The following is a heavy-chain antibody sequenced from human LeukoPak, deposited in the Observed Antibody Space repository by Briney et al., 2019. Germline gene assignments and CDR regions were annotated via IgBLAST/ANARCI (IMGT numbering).Heavy chain of an antibody. CDR1: GFTFSNSW. V-gene: IGHV3-7*05. Sequence: PGRSLRLSCAASGFTFSNSWMSWVRQAPGKGLEWVANIKEDGSEKYYVDSVKGRFTISTDSAKNSLFLQMNSLRAEDTAVYYCARHNKIFGVVSYFDYWGQGTLVTVSS. J-gene: IGHJ4*02. CDR3: ARHNKIFGVVSYFDY. CDR2: IKEDGSEK. D-gene: IGHD3-3*01.